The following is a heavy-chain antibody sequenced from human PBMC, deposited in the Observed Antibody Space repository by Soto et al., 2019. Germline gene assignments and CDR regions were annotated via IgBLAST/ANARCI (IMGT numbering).Heavy chain of an antibody. CDR1: GYTFTTYA. CDR2: INSGDGNT. D-gene: IGHD5-18*01. V-gene: IGHV1-3*01. CDR3: ARRNGYSYGDFDY. J-gene: IGHJ4*02. Sequence: ASVKVSCQAAGYTFTTYAMHWVRQAPGQRLEWMGWINSGDGNTKYPQNFQGRVTITRDTSASTAYMELSSVTAADTAVYYCARRNGYSYGDFDYWGQGTLVTVSS.